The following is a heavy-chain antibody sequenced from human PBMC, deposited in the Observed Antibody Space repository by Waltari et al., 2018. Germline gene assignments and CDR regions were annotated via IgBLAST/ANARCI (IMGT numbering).Heavy chain of an antibody. V-gene: IGHV1-3*01. J-gene: IGHJ3*02. D-gene: IGHD3-3*01. CDR3: AREKVWRSEAFDI. CDR1: GYTFTSYA. CDR2: INAGNGNT. Sequence: QVQLVQSGAEVKKPGASVKVSCKASGYTFTSYAMHWLRQAPGQRLEWMGWINAGNGNTKYSQKFQGRVTITRDTSASTAYMELSSLRSEDTAVYYCAREKVWRSEAFDIWGQGTMVTVSS.